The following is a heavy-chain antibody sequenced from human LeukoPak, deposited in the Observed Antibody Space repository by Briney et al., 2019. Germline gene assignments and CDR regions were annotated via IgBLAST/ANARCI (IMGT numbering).Heavy chain of an antibody. CDR3: AKSGGSRPLYFDS. D-gene: IGHD2-15*01. CDR1: GYTFSNHW. Sequence: GESLKISCKGSGYTFSNHWIGWVRQMPGRGLEWMGIIYPGDSDTRYNPSIHGLVTISADKSITTAYIQWHSLEASDTAMYFCAKSGGSRPLYFDSWGQGTLVTVSS. V-gene: IGHV5-51*01. J-gene: IGHJ4*02. CDR2: IYPGDSDT.